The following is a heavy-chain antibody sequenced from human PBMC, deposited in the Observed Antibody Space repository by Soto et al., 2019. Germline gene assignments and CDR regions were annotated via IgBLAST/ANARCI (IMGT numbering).Heavy chain of an antibody. CDR2: ISSSSSYI. J-gene: IGHJ4*02. Sequence: EVQLVESGGGLVKPGGSLRLSCAASGFTFSSYSMNWVRQAPGKGLEWVSSISSSSSYIYYADSVKGRFTISRDNAKKSLYLQMNSLRAEDTAVYYCARDRWYSSSWYGLDYWGQGTLVTVSS. D-gene: IGHD6-13*01. CDR1: GFTFSSYS. V-gene: IGHV3-21*01. CDR3: ARDRWYSSSWYGLDY.